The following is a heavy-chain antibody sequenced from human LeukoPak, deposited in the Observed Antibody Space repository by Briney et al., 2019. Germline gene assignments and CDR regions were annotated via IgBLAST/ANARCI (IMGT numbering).Heavy chain of an antibody. J-gene: IGHJ4*02. V-gene: IGHV4-39*01. Sequence: SETLSLTCDVSGGSIRSSHPYWGWVRQPPGKGLEWIGSVYPSGSAYYNPSLRTRVSISVATSKSQFSLKLTSVTAADTAVYFCARIIRTAGYYSNPKSGAFDFWGQGTPVTVSS. CDR2: VYPSGSA. CDR3: ARIIRTAGYYSNPKSGAFDF. D-gene: IGHD3-9*01. CDR1: GGSIRSSHPY.